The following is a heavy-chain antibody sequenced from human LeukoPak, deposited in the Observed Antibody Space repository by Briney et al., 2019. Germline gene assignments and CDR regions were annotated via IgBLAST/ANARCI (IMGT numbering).Heavy chain of an antibody. CDR1: GYTFTSYA. D-gene: IGHD2-2*01. J-gene: IGHJ5*02. CDR2: INAGNGNT. Sequence: ASVKVSCKASGYTFTSYAMHWVRQAPGQRLEWMGWINAGNGNTKYSQKFQGRVTITRDTSASTAYVELSSLRSEDTAVYYCARGDCSSTSCYVGGWFDPWGQGTLVTVSS. CDR3: ARGDCSSTSCYVGGWFDP. V-gene: IGHV1-3*01.